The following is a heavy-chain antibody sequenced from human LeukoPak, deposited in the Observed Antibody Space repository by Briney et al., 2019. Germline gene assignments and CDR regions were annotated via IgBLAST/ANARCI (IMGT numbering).Heavy chain of an antibody. CDR3: ARVAWFGEFVHFDY. CDR2: IIPILGIA. CDR1: GGTFSSYA. D-gene: IGHD3-10*01. Sequence: GASVKVSCKASGGTFSSYAISWVRQAPGQGLEWMGRIIPILGIANYAQKFQGRVTITADKSTSTAYMELSSLRSEDTAVYYCARVAWFGEFVHFDYWGQGTLVTVSS. V-gene: IGHV1-69*04. J-gene: IGHJ4*02.